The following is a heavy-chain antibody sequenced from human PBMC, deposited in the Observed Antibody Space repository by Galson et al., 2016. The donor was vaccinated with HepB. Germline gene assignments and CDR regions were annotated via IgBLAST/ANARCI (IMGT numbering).Heavy chain of an antibody. D-gene: IGHD2-15*01. J-gene: IGHJ4*02. Sequence: SLRLSCAASGFTFNTYAMTWVRQAPGKGLECVATISGNGIGTASAGSVKGRFTISRDNSKNTVYLQMNSLRAEDTAVYYCAKGTLGQCSGSSCYPFDCWGQGTLVTVS. CDR3: AKGTLGQCSGSSCYPFDC. CDR1: GFTFNTYA. V-gene: IGHV3-23*01. CDR2: ISGNGIGT.